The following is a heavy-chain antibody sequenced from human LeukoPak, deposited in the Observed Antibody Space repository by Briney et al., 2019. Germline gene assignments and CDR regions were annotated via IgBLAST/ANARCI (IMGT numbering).Heavy chain of an antibody. CDR2: IHNSGST. J-gene: IGHJ6*02. Sequence: SETLSLTCAVYGGSFSGYYWSWIRQHPGKGLEWIGYIHNSGSTYYNSSLKSRLTISVDVSQNQFSLSLSSVIAADTAVYYCARSESPMDVWGQGTTVTVSS. CDR1: GGSFSGYY. CDR3: ARSESPMDV. V-gene: IGHV4-34*01.